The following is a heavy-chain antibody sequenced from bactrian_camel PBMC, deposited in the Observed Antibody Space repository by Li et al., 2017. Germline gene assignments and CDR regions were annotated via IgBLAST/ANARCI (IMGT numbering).Heavy chain of an antibody. V-gene: IGHV3S40*01. CDR2: SLSSGIEP. CDR1: GFDLSRSH. D-gene: IGHD1*01. Sequence: VQLVESGGGLVQPGGSLKLSCEASGFDLSRSHMRWVRQAPGKGLEWVSLSLSSGIEPRYADSAKGRFTINQDNAKNGLYLQMSNLKPEDTGVYYCAAAPDCPRLLAQSEFEFNYWGQGTQVTVS. CDR3: AAAPDCPRLLAQSEFEFNY. J-gene: IGHJ4*01.